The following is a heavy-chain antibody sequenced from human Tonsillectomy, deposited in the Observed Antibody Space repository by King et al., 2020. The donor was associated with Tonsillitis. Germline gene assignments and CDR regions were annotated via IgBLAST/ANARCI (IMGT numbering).Heavy chain of an antibody. D-gene: IGHD4-17*01. J-gene: IGHJ6*02. V-gene: IGHV3-72*01. CDR2: IKNKANSYTT. Sequence: VQLVESGGGLVQPGGSLRLSCAASGYIFSDHDMDWVRQAPGKGLEWVGFIKNKANSYTTEYAASVKGRFTISRDDSSLYLEMNSLKIEDTALYYCARAAYAHGLDVWGQGTTVTVSS. CDR1: GYIFSDHD. CDR3: ARAAYAHGLDV.